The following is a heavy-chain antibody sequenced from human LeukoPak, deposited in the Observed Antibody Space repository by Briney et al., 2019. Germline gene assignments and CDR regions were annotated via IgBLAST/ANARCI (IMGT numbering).Heavy chain of an antibody. Sequence: GGCLRLSCAASGFTFSSYAMHWVRQAPGKGLEWVAVISYDGSNKYYADSVKGRFTISRDNSKNTLYLQMNSLRAEDTAVYYCARRSGLDAFDIWGQGTMVTVSS. CDR2: ISYDGSNK. CDR1: GFTFSSYA. D-gene: IGHD6-19*01. CDR3: ARRSGLDAFDI. V-gene: IGHV3-30-3*01. J-gene: IGHJ3*02.